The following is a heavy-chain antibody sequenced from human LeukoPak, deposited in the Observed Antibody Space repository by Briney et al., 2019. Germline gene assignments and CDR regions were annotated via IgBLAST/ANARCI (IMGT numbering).Heavy chain of an antibody. D-gene: IGHD5-12*01. V-gene: IGHV5-51*01. CDR2: IYPGASDT. CDR1: VYTFTIYC. Sequence: GEPLTISCKGSVYTFTIYCIAGVRQMHGKDLEWMGIIYPGASDTSYSPSFQGQVTVSADKSISTPYLQWRSLTASDIAMYYCASLYGGYPDYWGQGTLVTVSS. CDR3: ASLYGGYPDY. J-gene: IGHJ4*02.